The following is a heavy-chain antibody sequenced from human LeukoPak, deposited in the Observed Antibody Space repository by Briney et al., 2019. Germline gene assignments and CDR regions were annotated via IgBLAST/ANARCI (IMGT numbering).Heavy chain of an antibody. V-gene: IGHV3-66*02. CDR3: ATVDGGYFDY. D-gene: IGHD3-22*01. Sequence: GGSLRLSCAASGFTFSSYAMSWVRQAPGKGLEWVSVISGSGTTYYPDSVKGRFTISRDNSKNTLYLQMNTLRPEDTAVFYCATVDGGYFDYWGQGALVTVSS. CDR2: ISGSGTT. CDR1: GFTFSSYA. J-gene: IGHJ4*02.